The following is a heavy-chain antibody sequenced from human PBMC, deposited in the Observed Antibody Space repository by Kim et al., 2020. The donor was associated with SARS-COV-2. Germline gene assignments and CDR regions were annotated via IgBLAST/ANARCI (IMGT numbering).Heavy chain of an antibody. V-gene: IGHV3-15*01. CDR3: TTGGVGVFSGYDILDY. CDR1: GFTFTNAW. J-gene: IGHJ4*02. CDR2: IKSKTDGGTT. D-gene: IGHD5-12*01. Sequence: GGSLRLSCAASGFTFTNAWMTWVRQAPGKGLEWVGRIKSKTDGGTTDYAAPVKGRFTISRDDSKNTLYLQMNSLKTEDTAVYYCTTGGVGVFSGYDILDYWGQGTLVTVSS.